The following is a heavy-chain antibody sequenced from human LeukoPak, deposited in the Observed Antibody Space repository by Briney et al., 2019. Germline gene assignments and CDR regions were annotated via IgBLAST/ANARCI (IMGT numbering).Heavy chain of an antibody. CDR3: ELEIDAFDI. Sequence: PSETLSLTCAVYGGSFSGYYWSWIRQPPGKGLEWIGEINHSGSTNYNPSLKSRVTISVGTSKNQFSLKLSSVTAADTAVYYCELEIDAFDIWGQGTMVTVSS. D-gene: IGHD1-1*01. V-gene: IGHV4-34*01. J-gene: IGHJ3*02. CDR2: INHSGST. CDR1: GGSFSGYY.